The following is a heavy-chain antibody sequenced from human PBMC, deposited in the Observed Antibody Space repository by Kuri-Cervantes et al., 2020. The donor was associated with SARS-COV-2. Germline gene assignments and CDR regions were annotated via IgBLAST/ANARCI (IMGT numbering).Heavy chain of an antibody. CDR1: GGSFSSHY. CDR3: ARRHYDFWSGSMLDY. CDR2: INHSGST. V-gene: IGHV4-34*01. Sequence: SCAVCGGSFSSHYWRWLRQPPGKGLEWSGEINHSGSTNYNPFLKSRVTISVDMSDNQFSLKVTSVTAADTAVYYCARRHYDFWSGSMLDYWGQGTLVTVSS. J-gene: IGHJ4*02. D-gene: IGHD3-3*01.